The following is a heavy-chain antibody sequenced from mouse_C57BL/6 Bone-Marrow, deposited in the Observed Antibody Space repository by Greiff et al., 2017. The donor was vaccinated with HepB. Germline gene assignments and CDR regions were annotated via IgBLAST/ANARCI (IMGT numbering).Heavy chain of an antibody. J-gene: IGHJ3*01. CDR1: GFSLTSYG. CDR2: IWCGGST. V-gene: IGHV2-2*01. CDR3: ARNFGYDVWFAY. Sequence: VQLVESGPGLVQPSQSLSITCTVSGFSLTSYGVHWVRQSPGKGLEWLGVIWCGGSTDYNAAFISRLSISKDNSKSQIFFKMNSLQADDIAIYYCARNFGYDVWFAYWGQGTLVTVSA. D-gene: IGHD2-2*01.